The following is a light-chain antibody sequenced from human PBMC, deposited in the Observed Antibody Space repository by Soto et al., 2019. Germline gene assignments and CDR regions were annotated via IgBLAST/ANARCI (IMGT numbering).Light chain of an antibody. V-gene: IGKV3-11*01. J-gene: IGKJ1*01. Sequence: EIVLTQSPATLSLSPGERATLSCRASQSVSSYLAWYQQKPGQAPRLLIYDASNRATGIPARFSGSGSGTDFTLTISSLEPEDFAVYYCQQHKNWPWTFGQGTKVEI. CDR2: DAS. CDR3: QQHKNWPWT. CDR1: QSVSSY.